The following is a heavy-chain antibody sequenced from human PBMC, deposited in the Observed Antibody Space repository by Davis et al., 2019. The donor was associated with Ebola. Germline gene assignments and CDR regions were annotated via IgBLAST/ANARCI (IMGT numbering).Heavy chain of an antibody. V-gene: IGHV3-53*05. Sequence: GGSLRLSCVASGFTVSSNHMSWVRQAPGKGLEWVSVIYDHSTAYADSVRGRFIISRDKSNNTLYLEMNSLRVDDTAVYYCATTQWLREFDNWGQGTLVTVSS. J-gene: IGHJ4*02. CDR1: GFTVSSNH. CDR3: ATTQWLREFDN. D-gene: IGHD6-19*01. CDR2: IYDHST.